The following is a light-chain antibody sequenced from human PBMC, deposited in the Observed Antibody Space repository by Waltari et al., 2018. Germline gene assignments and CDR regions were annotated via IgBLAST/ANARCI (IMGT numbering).Light chain of an antibody. V-gene: IGKV3-20*01. CDR2: GAS. CDR3: QEHGHPPYT. J-gene: IGKJ2*01. CDR1: QPVDRNF. Sequence: EIALRQSPDTLSLSPGQRATLSCRASQPVDRNFLVWLQLKPGQAPRLLIYGASTRATGIPDRFSGRGSGTDFTLTSNRLEPEDSAVYYCQEHGHPPYTFGQGTKLEIK.